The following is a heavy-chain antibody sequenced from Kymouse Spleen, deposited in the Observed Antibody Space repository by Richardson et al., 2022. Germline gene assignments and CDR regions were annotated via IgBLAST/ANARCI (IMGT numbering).Heavy chain of an antibody. D-gene: IGHD1-26*01. V-gene: IGHV3-13*01. J-gene: IGHJ6*02. CDR3: ARAPRIVGARDYYYGMDV. CDR2: IGTAGDT. Sequence: EVQLVESGGGLVQPGGSLRLSCAASGFTFSSYDMHWVRQATGKGLEWVSAIGTAGDTYYPGSVKGRFTISRENAKNSLYLQMNSLRAGDTAVYYCARAPRIVGARDYYYGMDVWGQGTTVTVSS. CDR1: GFTFSSYD.